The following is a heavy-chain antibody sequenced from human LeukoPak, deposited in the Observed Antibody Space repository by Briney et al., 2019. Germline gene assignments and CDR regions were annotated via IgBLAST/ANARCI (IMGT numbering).Heavy chain of an antibody. J-gene: IGHJ4*02. Sequence: GRSLRLSCAASGFTFSSYGMHWVRLAPGKGLEWVAVIWYDGSNKYYADSVKGRFTISRDNSKNTLYLQMNSLRAEDTAVYYCARGGGGYPELFDYWGQGTLVTVSS. D-gene: IGHD2-15*01. CDR1: GFTFSSYG. V-gene: IGHV3-33*01. CDR3: ARGGGGYPELFDY. CDR2: IWYDGSNK.